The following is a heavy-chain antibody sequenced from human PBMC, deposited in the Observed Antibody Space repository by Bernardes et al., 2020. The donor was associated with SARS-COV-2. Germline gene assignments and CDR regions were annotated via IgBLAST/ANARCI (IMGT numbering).Heavy chain of an antibody. Sequence: ASVKVSCKASGYTFTSYAMHWVRQAPGQRLEWMGWINAGNGNTKYSQKFQGRVTITRDTSASTAYMELSSLRSEDTAVYYCARDLLVAAAGPGDYWGQGTLVTVSS. CDR2: INAGNGNT. CDR3: ARDLLVAAAGPGDY. V-gene: IGHV1-3*01. J-gene: IGHJ4*02. CDR1: GYTFTSYA. D-gene: IGHD6-13*01.